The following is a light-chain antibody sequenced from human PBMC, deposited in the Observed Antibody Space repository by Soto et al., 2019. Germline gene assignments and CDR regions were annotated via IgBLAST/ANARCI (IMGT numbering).Light chain of an antibody. Sequence: EIALTQSPGTLSLSPGERATLSCRASQSVTANYLAWYQQKPGQAPRLLIYAASIGATGIPDRFSGSGSGTDFTLTISRLEPEDFAVYYCLQYGIPLWTFGKGTK. J-gene: IGKJ1*01. CDR3: LQYGIPLWT. V-gene: IGKV3-20*01. CDR2: AAS. CDR1: QSVTANY.